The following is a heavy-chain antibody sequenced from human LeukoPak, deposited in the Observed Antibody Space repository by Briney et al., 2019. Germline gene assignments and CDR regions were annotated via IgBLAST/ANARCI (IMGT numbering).Heavy chain of an antibody. CDR2: IKQDGSEK. CDR1: GFTFSSYG. D-gene: IGHD4-17*01. Sequence: GGSLRLSCAASGFTFSSYGMHWVRQAPGKGLEWVANIKQDGSEKYYVDSVKGRFTISRDNAKNSLYLQMNSLRAEDTAVYYCARDDLGDYGYFDYWGQGTLVTVPS. J-gene: IGHJ4*02. V-gene: IGHV3-7*01. CDR3: ARDDLGDYGYFDY.